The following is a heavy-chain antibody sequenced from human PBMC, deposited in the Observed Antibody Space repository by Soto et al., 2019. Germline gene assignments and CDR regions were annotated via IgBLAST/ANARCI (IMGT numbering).Heavy chain of an antibody. D-gene: IGHD6-13*01. Sequence: ASVKVSCKASGYTFTSDGIHWVRQAPGQRLEWMGWINAANGDTKYSPKFQGGVTITRDTSASTAYMELSSLRSEDTAVYYCVRRHVSATGIDWFDPWGQGTLVTVSS. V-gene: IGHV1-3*01. J-gene: IGHJ5*02. CDR3: VRRHVSATGIDWFDP. CDR2: INAANGDT. CDR1: GYTFTSDG.